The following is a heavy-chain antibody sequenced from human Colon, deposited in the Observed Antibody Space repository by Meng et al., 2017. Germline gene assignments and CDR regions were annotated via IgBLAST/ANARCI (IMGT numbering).Heavy chain of an antibody. V-gene: IGHV4-31*03. Sequence: QVQLQESGPRPVKPSQTLSLTRTVPGDSVSSNSYYWTWIRQHPGTGLEWIGYIYSGGISHYNPSLKSRITMSIDTSKNQFSLQLTSVTAADTAIYYCARDPLAVGPADRGLDSWGQGTLVTVSS. D-gene: IGHD1-26*01. CDR2: IYSGGIS. J-gene: IGHJ4*02. CDR3: ARDPLAVGPADRGLDS. CDR1: GDSVSSNSYY.